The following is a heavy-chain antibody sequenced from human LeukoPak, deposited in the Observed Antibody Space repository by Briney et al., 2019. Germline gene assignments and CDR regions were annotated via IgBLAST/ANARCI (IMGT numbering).Heavy chain of an antibody. Sequence: PGGSLRLSCAASGFTFSSYSMNWVRQAPGKGLEWVSFTSTTSSSTYYADSVKGRFTISRDNAKNSLYLQMSSLRDEDTAVYYCARMRSGWYIDYWGQGTLVTVSS. V-gene: IGHV3-48*02. CDR1: GFTFSSYS. D-gene: IGHD6-19*01. CDR3: ARMRSGWYIDY. J-gene: IGHJ4*02. CDR2: TSTTSSST.